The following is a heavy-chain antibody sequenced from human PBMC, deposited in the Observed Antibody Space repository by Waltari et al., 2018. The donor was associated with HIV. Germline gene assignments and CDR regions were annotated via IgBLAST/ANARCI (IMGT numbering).Heavy chain of an antibody. D-gene: IGHD6-19*01. V-gene: IGHV3-9*01. Sequence: EVQLVESGGGLLQPGRSLRLSCAASVFPFDDSAMHWVRQAPGKGVGGGSGISWKSGRIGDVESVKGRFTISRDKAKNSLYRQMNSLRFEDTALYDCAKAIYRIGVTEYYFDYWGQGTLVTVSS. CDR1: VFPFDDSA. CDR3: AKAIYRIGVTEYYFDY. CDR2: ISWKSGRI. J-gene: IGHJ4*02.